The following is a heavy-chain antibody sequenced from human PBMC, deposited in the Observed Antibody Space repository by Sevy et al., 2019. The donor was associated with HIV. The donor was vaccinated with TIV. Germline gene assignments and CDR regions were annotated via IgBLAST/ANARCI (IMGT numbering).Heavy chain of an antibody. Sequence: GGSLRLSCAASGFSFTWYWMSWVRQTPEKGLEWVANIRQDGGEIYYSDSVKGRFTISRDNAKESLFLQMTNLKVEDSGIYYCARRFFDVWGQGVLVTVSS. CDR1: GFSFTWYW. J-gene: IGHJ4*02. CDR3: ARRFFDV. CDR2: IRQDGGEI. D-gene: IGHD3-16*01. V-gene: IGHV3-7*01.